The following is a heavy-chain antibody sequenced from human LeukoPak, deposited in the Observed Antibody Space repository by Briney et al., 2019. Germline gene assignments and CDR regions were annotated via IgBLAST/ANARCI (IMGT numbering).Heavy chain of an antibody. D-gene: IGHD1-26*01. CDR1: GFTFSDYT. Sequence: GRSPRLSCAASGFTFSDYTMNWVRQAPGKGLEWVSSISGSSGYIYYADSVEGRFTISRDNAKNSLYLQMNSPRAEDTAVYYCAGSIVGAMMGLGYWGQGTLVTVSS. CDR3: AGSIVGAMMGLGY. J-gene: IGHJ4*02. CDR2: ISGSSGYI. V-gene: IGHV3-21*01.